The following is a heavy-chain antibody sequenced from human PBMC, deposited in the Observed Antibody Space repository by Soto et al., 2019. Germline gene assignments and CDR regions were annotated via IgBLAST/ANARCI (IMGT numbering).Heavy chain of an antibody. J-gene: IGHJ1*01. CDR3: ARVHKEELVTVPAAQYEH. CDR2: IYHSGTT. D-gene: IGHD2-2*01. Sequence: SETLSLTCTVSGGSLSSFHWGWIRRPPGKGQEWIGYIYHSGTTKYNSSLKSRVTMSVDSSKNEFSLKLTSVTAADTAEYYCARVHKEELVTVPAAQYEHWGHGTLVTVAS. CDR1: GGSLSSFH. V-gene: IGHV4-59*01.